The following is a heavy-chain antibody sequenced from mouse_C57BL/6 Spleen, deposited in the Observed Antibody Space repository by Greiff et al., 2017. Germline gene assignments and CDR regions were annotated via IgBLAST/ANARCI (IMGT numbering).Heavy chain of an antibody. Sequence: QVQLKESGAELVRPGASVTLSCKASGYTFTDYEMHWVKQTPVHGLEWIGAIDPETGGTAYNQKFKGKAILTADKSSSTAYMELRSLTSEDSAVYYCTRAGSNYVRYFDYWGQGTTLTVSS. D-gene: IGHD2-5*01. V-gene: IGHV1-15*01. CDR2: IDPETGGT. CDR3: TRAGSNYVRYFDY. J-gene: IGHJ2*01. CDR1: GYTFTDYE.